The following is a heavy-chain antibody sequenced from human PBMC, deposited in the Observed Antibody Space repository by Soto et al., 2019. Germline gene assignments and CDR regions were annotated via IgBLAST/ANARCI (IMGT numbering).Heavy chain of an antibody. J-gene: IGHJ6*02. CDR1: GYTFTSYG. CDR3: ARDPWVVVPAAIGGEYYYGMDV. V-gene: IGHV1-18*01. D-gene: IGHD2-2*01. Sequence: QVQLVQSGAEVKKPGASVKVSCKASGYTFTSYGISWVRQAPGQGLEWMGWISAYNGNTNYAQKLQGRVTMTTDTSTSTDYMELRSLRADDTAVYYCARDPWVVVPAAIGGEYYYGMDVWGQGTTVTVSS. CDR2: ISAYNGNT.